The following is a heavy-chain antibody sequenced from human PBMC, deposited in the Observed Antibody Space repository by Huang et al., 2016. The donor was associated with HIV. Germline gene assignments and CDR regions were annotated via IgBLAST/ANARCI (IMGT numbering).Heavy chain of an antibody. D-gene: IGHD6-19*01. Sequence: QVQLVQSGPEVKKPGASVKVSCQTSGDIFSNYDINWVRQAPGQGLQWMGGRNTTRGKTAYGQNFQGRVTLTRSTSTGAAYMVLNSLTSQDTAVYYCARLTSGWYQDYWGQGTLVTVSS. V-gene: IGHV1-8*01. CDR2: RNTTRGKT. J-gene: IGHJ4*02. CDR1: GDIFSNYD. CDR3: ARLTSGWYQDY.